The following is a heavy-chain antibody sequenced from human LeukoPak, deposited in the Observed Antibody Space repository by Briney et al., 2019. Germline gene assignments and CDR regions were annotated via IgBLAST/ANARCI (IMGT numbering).Heavy chain of an antibody. Sequence: GGSLRLSCAASGFTFSRYEMNWVRQAPGKGLEWVSYITSSGSTIYYADSVEGRFTISRDNAKNSLYLQMNSLRAEDTAVYYCARVTYSSLDYWGQGTLVTVSS. CDR3: ARVTYSSLDY. CDR2: ITSSGSTI. D-gene: IGHD4-11*01. J-gene: IGHJ4*02. CDR1: GFTFSRYE. V-gene: IGHV3-48*03.